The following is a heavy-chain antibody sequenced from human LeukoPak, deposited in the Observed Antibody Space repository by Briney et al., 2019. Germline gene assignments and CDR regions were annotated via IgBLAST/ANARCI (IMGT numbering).Heavy chain of an antibody. V-gene: IGHV3-30*18. CDR2: ISYDGSDK. D-gene: IGHD6-13*01. J-gene: IGHJ5*02. Sequence: GGSLRLSCAASGFTFSSYGMSWVRQAPGKGLEWVAVISYDGSDKYYADSVKGRFTISRGNSKNTLYLQMNSLRAEDTAVYYCAKNIIRTRIAAAGTLWFDPWGQGTLVTVSS. CDR1: GFTFSSYG. CDR3: AKNIIRTRIAAAGTLWFDP.